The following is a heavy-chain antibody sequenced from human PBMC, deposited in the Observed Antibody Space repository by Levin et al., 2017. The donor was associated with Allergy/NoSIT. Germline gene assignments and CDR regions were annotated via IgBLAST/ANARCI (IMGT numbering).Heavy chain of an antibody. J-gene: IGHJ4*02. Sequence: HPGGSLRLSCAASGFTFSSYSMNWVRQAPGKGLEWVSYISSSSSTIYYADSVKGRFTISRDNAKNSLYLQMNSLTDEDTAVYYCATLSIAAAGSSGSWWGQGTLVTVSS. D-gene: IGHD6-13*01. CDR1: GFTFSSYS. CDR3: ATLSIAAAGSSGSW. V-gene: IGHV3-48*02. CDR2: ISSSSSTI.